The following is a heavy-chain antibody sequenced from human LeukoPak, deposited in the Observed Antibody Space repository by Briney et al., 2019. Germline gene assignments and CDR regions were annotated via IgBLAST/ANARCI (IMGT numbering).Heavy chain of an antibody. CDR2: VYRSGTT. CDR3: ARENWVFDY. V-gene: IGHV4-38-2*02. CDR1: GYSISSGYH. Sequence: SETLSLTCDVSGYSISSGYHWGWIRQPPGKGLEWIGSVYRSGTTYYDPSFKSRVTISVDTSKNQISLKVRSVTAADTAMYYCARENWVFDYWGQGILVTVSS. D-gene: IGHD7-27*01. J-gene: IGHJ4*02.